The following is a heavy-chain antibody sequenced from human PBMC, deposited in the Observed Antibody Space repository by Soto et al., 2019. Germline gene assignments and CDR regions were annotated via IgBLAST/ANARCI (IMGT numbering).Heavy chain of an antibody. CDR1: GDTFSRFY. V-gene: IGHV1-46*01. Sequence: SVKVSCKASGDTFSRFYMHWVRQTPGQGLEWMGIINPSGDSASYAQKFRGRVTMTSDTSTSTVYMELSSLTSADTAIYYCARDLPTSTRASDYWGQGTLVTVSS. J-gene: IGHJ4*02. D-gene: IGHD3-10*01. CDR3: ARDLPTSTRASDY. CDR2: INPSGDSA.